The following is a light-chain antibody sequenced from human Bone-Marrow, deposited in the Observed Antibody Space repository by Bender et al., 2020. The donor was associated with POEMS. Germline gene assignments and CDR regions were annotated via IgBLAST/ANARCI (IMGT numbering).Light chain of an antibody. CDR2: SNV. Sequence: QSALTQPASVSGAPGQSITISCTGSSSDVGAYNRVAWYQQLPGTAPKLLIYSNVQRPSGVPDRFSGSNSGTSASLAISGLQSEDAAVYEGATWDGSLNGVVFGGGTKLTVL. J-gene: IGLJ2*01. CDR1: SSDVGAYNR. CDR3: ATWDGSLNGVV. V-gene: IGLV1-44*01.